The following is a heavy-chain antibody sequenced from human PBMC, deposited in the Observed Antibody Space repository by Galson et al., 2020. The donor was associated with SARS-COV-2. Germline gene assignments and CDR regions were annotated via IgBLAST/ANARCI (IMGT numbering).Heavy chain of an antibody. CDR3: ARVRTTMIVVVISSDAFDI. Sequence: ETSETLSLTCTVSGGSISSGGYYWSWILQHPGKGLEWIGYIYYSGSTYYNPSLKSRVTISVDTAKNQFSLKLSSVTAADTAVYYCARVRTTMIVVVISSDAFDIWGGGTMATVSS. CDR1: GGSISSGGYY. J-gene: IGHJ3*02. V-gene: IGHV4-31*03. CDR2: IYYSGST. D-gene: IGHD3-22*01.